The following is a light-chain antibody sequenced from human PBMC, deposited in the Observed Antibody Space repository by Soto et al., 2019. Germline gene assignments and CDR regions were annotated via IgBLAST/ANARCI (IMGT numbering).Light chain of an antibody. CDR1: QSVSSD. V-gene: IGKV3-15*01. CDR3: QQYNDWPRT. J-gene: IGKJ3*01. Sequence: EIVMTQSPATLSVSPGERATLSCRASQSVSSDLAWYHQKPGQAPRLLIYGASTRATGIPARFSGSGSGTEFTLTISGPQSEDFAVYYCQQYNDWPRTFGPGTKVDIK. CDR2: GAS.